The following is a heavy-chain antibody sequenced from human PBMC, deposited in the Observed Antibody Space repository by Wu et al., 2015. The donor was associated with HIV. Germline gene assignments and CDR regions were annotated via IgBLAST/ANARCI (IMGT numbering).Heavy chain of an antibody. CDR2: INPNNGGT. D-gene: IGHD2-2*01. CDR1: GYMFTLYY. CDR3: ARDSHCSSTSCPDGFDY. Sequence: QVHLVQSATEVKKPGASVTVSCKTSGYMFTLYYIYFVRQAPGQGLEWMGWINPNNGGTNYAQKFQGRVTMTRDTSISTAYMELSRLTSDDTAVYYCARDSHCSSTSCPDGFDYWGQGTLVTVSS. V-gene: IGHV1-2*02. J-gene: IGHJ4*02.